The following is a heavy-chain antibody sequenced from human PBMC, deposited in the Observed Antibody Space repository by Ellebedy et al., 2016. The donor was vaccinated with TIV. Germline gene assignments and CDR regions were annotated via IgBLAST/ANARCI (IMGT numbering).Heavy chain of an antibody. Sequence: GESLKISCAASGISLTGSDLHWVRRPTGKGLEWVSAAGAAGDTYYPDSVRGRFTISRESAKNPFYLQMNSLTAGDTAVYYCARGGPGGNNWCFGLWGRGTQVTVSS. CDR1: GISLTGSD. D-gene: IGHD2/OR15-2a*01. V-gene: IGHV3-13*01. CDR3: ARGGPGGNNWCFGL. J-gene: IGHJ2*01. CDR2: AGAAGDT.